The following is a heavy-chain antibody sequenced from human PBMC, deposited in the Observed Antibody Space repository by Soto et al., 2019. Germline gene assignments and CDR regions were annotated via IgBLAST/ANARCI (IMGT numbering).Heavy chain of an antibody. D-gene: IGHD2-15*01. J-gene: IGHJ6*02. Sequence: ASVKVSCKASGYTFTTYAIHWLRQATGQSLAWLGYITVVAGYTLYPQRFQGRVTISTNTYASPGYMDLGSLTSEDTAGYFCARELLAEYVGLDVGGQGTTVTVS. V-gene: IGHV1-3*01. CDR1: GYTFTTYA. CDR3: ARELLAEYVGLDV. CDR2: ITVVAGYT.